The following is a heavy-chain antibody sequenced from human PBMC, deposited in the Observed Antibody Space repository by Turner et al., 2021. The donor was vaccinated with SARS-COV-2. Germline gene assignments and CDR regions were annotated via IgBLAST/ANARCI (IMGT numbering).Heavy chain of an antibody. D-gene: IGHD2-2*01. CDR2: VYYSGTT. Sequence: QLQLQESGTGLVKPSEPLSLTCTVSGGSISSVSYSWGWIRQPQGKGLEWIGNVYYSGTTYYNPSLKSRVTISVDTSKNQFSLKLTSVTAADTAVYYCVRPACSSTACYFYFDSWGQGILVTVSS. CDR1: GGSISSVSYS. V-gene: IGHV4-39*01. J-gene: IGHJ4*02. CDR3: VRPACSSTACYFYFDS.